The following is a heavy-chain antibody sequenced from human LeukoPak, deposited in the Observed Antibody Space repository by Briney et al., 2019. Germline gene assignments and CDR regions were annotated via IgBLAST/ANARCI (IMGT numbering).Heavy chain of an antibody. V-gene: IGHV5-51*01. CDR3: ARRADSSAYYTY. Sequence: GESLKISCKGSGYSFTNYWIGWVRRMPGKGLEWMGIIYPGDSDTRYSPSFQGQVTISADKSIGTAYLQWGSLKASDTAMYYCARRADSSAYYTYWGQGTLVTVFS. J-gene: IGHJ4*02. CDR2: IYPGDSDT. D-gene: IGHD3-22*01. CDR1: GYSFTNYW.